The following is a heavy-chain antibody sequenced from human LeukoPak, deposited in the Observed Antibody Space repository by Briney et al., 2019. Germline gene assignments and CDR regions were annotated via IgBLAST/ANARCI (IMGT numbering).Heavy chain of an antibody. CDR3: AKDVGGYYFTYWSGCFDH. CDR1: GGSFSGYY. D-gene: IGHD3-10*01. J-gene: IGHJ4*02. Sequence: PSETLSLTCAVYGGSFSGYYWSWIRQPPGKGLEWIGEINHSGSTNYNPSLKSRVTISVDTSKNQFSLKLSSVTAADTAVYYCAKDVGGYYFTYWSGCFDHWGQGTLVTVSS. CDR2: INHSGST. V-gene: IGHV4-34*01.